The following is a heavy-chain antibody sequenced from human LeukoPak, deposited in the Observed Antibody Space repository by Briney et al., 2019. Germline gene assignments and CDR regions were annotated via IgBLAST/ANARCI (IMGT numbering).Heavy chain of an antibody. V-gene: IGHV3-30-3*01. CDR2: ISSGGSNE. CDR1: GFTFSHYV. Sequence: PGGSLRLSCAASGFTFSHYVMHWVRQAPGKGLEWVGMISSGGSNEFYADTVKGRVTISRDNSKNTLYLQMNSLRAEDTAVYYCANNYNNSPRGVYWGQGTLVTVSS. CDR3: ANNYNNSPRGVY. D-gene: IGHD3-10*01. J-gene: IGHJ4*02.